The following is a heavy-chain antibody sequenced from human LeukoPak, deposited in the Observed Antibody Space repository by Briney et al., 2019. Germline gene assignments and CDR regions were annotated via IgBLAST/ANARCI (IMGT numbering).Heavy chain of an antibody. CDR3: ANGNYYDSSGYYFDY. Sequence: PGGSLRLSCAASGFTFSSYGMHWVRQAPGKGLEWVAVISYDGSNKYYADSVKGRFTISRDNSKNTLYLQMNSLRAEDTAVYYCANGNYYDSSGYYFDYWGQGTLVTVSS. CDR1: GFTFSSYG. CDR2: ISYDGSNK. D-gene: IGHD3-22*01. J-gene: IGHJ4*02. V-gene: IGHV3-30*18.